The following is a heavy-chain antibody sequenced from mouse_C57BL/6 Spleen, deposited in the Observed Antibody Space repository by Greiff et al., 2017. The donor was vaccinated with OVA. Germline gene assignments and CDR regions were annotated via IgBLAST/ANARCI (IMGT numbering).Heavy chain of an antibody. Sequence: VQLQQSGPELVKPGASVKISCKASGYTFTDYYMNWVKQSHGKSLEWIGDINPNNGGTSYNQKFKGKATLTVDKSSSTAYMELRSLTSEDSAVYYCARCYYGPYYFDYWGQGTTLTVSS. D-gene: IGHD1-1*01. V-gene: IGHV1-26*01. J-gene: IGHJ2*01. CDR2: INPNNGGT. CDR3: ARCYYGPYYFDY. CDR1: GYTFTDYY.